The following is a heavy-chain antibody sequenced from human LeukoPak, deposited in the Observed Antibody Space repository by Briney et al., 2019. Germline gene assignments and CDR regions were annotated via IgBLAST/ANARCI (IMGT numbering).Heavy chain of an antibody. Sequence: SETLSLTCTVSGGSISSGDYYWSWVRQPPGKGLEWIGYIYYSGSTYYNPSLKGRVTISVDTSKNQFSLKLSSVTAADTAVYYCARVPYCGGDCYPGWFDPWGQGTLVTVSS. V-gene: IGHV4-30-4*01. J-gene: IGHJ5*02. D-gene: IGHD2-21*02. CDR1: GGSISSGDYY. CDR3: ARVPYCGGDCYPGWFDP. CDR2: IYYSGST.